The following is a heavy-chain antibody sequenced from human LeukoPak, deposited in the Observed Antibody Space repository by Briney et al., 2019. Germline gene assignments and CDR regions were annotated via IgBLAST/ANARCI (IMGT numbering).Heavy chain of an antibody. Sequence: TSETLSLTCTVSGGSISSYYWSWIRQPPGKGLEWIGYIYYSGSTNYNPSLKSRVTISVDTSKNQFSLKLSSVTAADTAVYYCARVFTAYYYDSSGSLVTDALDIWGQGTMVTVSS. CDR2: IYYSGST. V-gene: IGHV4-59*12. D-gene: IGHD3-22*01. J-gene: IGHJ3*02. CDR3: ARVFTAYYYDSSGSLVTDALDI. CDR1: GGSISSYY.